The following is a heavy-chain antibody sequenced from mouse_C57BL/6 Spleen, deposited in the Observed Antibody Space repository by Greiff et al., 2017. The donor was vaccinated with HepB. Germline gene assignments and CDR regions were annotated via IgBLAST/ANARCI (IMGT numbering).Heavy chain of an antibody. CDR2: ISSGSSTI. CDR3: AKLGPGYFDY. D-gene: IGHD4-1*01. V-gene: IGHV5-17*01. Sequence: EVQLVESGGGLVKPGGSLKLSCAASGFTFSDYGMHWVRQAPENGLEWVAYISSGSSTIYYADTVKGRFTISRDNAKNPLFLQMTSLMSEDTAMYYCAKLGPGYFDYWGQGTTLTVSS. J-gene: IGHJ2*01. CDR1: GFTFSDYG.